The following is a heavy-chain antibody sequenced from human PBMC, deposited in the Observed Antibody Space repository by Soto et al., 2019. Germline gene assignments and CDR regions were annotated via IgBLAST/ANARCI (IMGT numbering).Heavy chain of an antibody. V-gene: IGHV4-34*01. D-gene: IGHD5-18*01. J-gene: IGHJ6*02. CDR3: ARGRGYSYFGYYYGMDV. CDR1: GGSFSGYY. Sequence: SETLSLTCAVYGGSFSGYYCSWIRQPPWQGLEWIGEINHSGSTKYNPSLKSRVTISVDTSKNQFSLKLSSVTAPDTAVYYCARGRGYSYFGYYYGMDVWGQGTTVTVSS. CDR2: INHSGST.